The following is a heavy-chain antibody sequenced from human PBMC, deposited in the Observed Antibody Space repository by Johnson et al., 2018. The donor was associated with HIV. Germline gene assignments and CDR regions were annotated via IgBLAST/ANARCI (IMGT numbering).Heavy chain of an antibody. CDR2: INQDGSDK. CDR3: GRESTSCGTAFEI. D-gene: IGHD2/OR15-2a*01. J-gene: IGHJ3*02. Sequence: VQLVESGGGLVQPGGSLRLSCAASGFTFSNHHMTWVRQAPGKGLEWVANINQDGSDKYYVESVKGRFTISRDNAQNSLYLEMNTLRDEYTAVYYGGRESTSCGTAFEIWGQGTMVTVSS. V-gene: IGHV3-7*01. CDR1: GFTFSNHH.